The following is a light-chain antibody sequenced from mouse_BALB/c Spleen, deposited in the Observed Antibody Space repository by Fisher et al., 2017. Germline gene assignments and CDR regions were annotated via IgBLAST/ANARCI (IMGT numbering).Light chain of an antibody. CDR1: SSVSSSY. J-gene: IGKJ4*01. CDR2: STS. V-gene: IGKV4-74*01. Sequence: IVMTQSTAIMSASLGERVTMTCTASSSVSSSYLHWYQQKPGSSPKLWIYSTSNLASGVPARFSGSGSGTSYSLTISSMEAEDAATYYCHQYHRSPPITFGSGTKLEIK. CDR3: HQYHRSPPIT.